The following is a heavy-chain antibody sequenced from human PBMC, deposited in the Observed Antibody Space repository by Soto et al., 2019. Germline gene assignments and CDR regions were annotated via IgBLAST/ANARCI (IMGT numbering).Heavy chain of an antibody. V-gene: IGHV1-3*05. CDR2: INAGNGNT. J-gene: IGHJ6*04. D-gene: IGHD3-10*01. Sequence: QVQLVQSGAEEKKPGASVKVSCKASGYTFTSYAMHWVRQAPGQRLEWMGWINAGNGNTKYSQKFQGRVTITRDTSASAADEGLSSLRSEDTAVYYCARGPGTGMDVWGKGTTVTVAS. CDR1: GYTFTSYA. CDR3: ARGPGTGMDV.